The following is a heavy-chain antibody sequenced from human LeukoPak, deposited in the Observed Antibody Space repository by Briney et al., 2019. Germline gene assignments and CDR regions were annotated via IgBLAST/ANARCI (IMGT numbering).Heavy chain of an antibody. CDR2: IYPSGST. D-gene: IGHD4-17*01. CDR3: ARFDVTTVTFDY. J-gene: IGHJ4*02. CDR1: GGSISNYY. Sequence: SETLSLTCTVSGGSISNYYWNWIRQPAGKGLEWIGRIYPSGSTNYNPSLKSRVTISVDTSKNQFSLKLSSVTAADTAVYYCARFDVTTVTFDYWGQGTLVTVSS. V-gene: IGHV4-4*07.